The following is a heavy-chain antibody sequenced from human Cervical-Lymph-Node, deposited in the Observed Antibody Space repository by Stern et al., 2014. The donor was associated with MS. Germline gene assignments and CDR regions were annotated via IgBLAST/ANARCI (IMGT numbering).Heavy chain of an antibody. J-gene: IGHJ4*02. D-gene: IGHD3-22*01. CDR2: ISSSSSYI. V-gene: IGHV3-21*01. CDR1: GFTFSSYS. Sequence: EVQLLESGGGLVKPGGSLRLSCAASGFTFSSYSMNWVRQAPGKGLEWVSSISSSSSYIYYADSVKGRFTISRDNAKTSLYLQMNSLRAEDTAVYYCARDGGGDDSSGYYGDYFNYWGQGTLVTVSS. CDR3: ARDGGGDDSSGYYGDYFNY.